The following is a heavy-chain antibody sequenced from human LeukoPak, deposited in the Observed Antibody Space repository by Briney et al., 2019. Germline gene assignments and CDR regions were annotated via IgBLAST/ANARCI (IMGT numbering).Heavy chain of an antibody. CDR3: AKDPLPYSGYDPGGYYFDY. Sequence: PGGSLRLSCAASGFTFSSYAMSWVRQAPGKGLEWVSAISGSGGSTYYADSVKGRFTISRDNSKNTLYLQMNSLRAEDTAVYYCAKDPLPYSGYDPGGYYFDYWGQGTLVTVSS. CDR1: GFTFSSYA. CDR2: ISGSGGST. J-gene: IGHJ4*02. V-gene: IGHV3-23*01. D-gene: IGHD5-12*01.